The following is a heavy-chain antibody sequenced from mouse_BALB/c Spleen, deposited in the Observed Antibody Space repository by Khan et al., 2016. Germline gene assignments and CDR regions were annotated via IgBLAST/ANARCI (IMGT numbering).Heavy chain of an antibody. V-gene: IGHV2-9*02. CDR3: ARDYYGSRGGFDY. CDR2: IWAGGST. J-gene: IGHJ2*01. CDR1: GFSLTSYG. Sequence: QVQLKESGPGLVAPSQSLSITCTVSGFSLTSYGVHWVRQPPGKGLEWLGVIWAGGSTNYNSALMSSLSISKDNSKSQVFLQMNSLQTDDTAMYYCARDYYGSRGGFDYWGQGTTLTVSS. D-gene: IGHD1-1*01.